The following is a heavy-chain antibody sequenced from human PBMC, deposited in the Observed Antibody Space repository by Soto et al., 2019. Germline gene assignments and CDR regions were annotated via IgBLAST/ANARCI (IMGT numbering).Heavy chain of an antibody. J-gene: IGHJ4*02. CDR3: PRDNSVRGVFDY. CDR1: GFTFSNSS. Sequence: EVQLVESGGGLVKPGGSLRLSCAASGFTFSNSSMNWVRQAPGKGLEWVSSISRRSTYIYYADSVKGRFTFSRDNAKNSLYLQMNSLRAEDTAVYYCPRDNSVRGVFDYWGQGTLLTVSS. D-gene: IGHD1-26*01. V-gene: IGHV3-21*02. CDR2: ISRRSTYI.